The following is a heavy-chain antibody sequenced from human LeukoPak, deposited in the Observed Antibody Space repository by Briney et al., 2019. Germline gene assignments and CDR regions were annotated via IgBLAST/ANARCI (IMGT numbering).Heavy chain of an antibody. V-gene: IGHV1-8*03. CDR1: VCTFTSYD. J-gene: IGHJ3*02. Sequence: ASVKVSCLPSVCTFTSYDINWVRQATGPGLEWMGWMNPNSGNTGYAQKFQGRVTITRNTSISTAYMELSSLRSEDTAVYYCARVGVLGAARYAFDIWGQGTMVTVSS. D-gene: IGHD6-6*01. CDR2: MNPNSGNT. CDR3: ARVGVLGAARYAFDI.